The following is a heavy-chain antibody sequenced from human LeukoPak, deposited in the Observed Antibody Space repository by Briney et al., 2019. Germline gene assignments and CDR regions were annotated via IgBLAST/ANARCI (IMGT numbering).Heavy chain of an antibody. D-gene: IGHD6-13*01. CDR3: ARVAAAGTYYYYYYMDV. CDR1: GYTFTGYY. V-gene: IGHV1-2*02. Sequence: GASVKVSCKASGYTFTGYYMHWVRQAPGQGLEWMGWINPNSGGTNYAQKFQGRVTMTRDTSISTAYKELSRLRSDDTAVYYCARVAAAGTYYYYYYMDVWGKGTTVTISS. CDR2: INPNSGGT. J-gene: IGHJ6*03.